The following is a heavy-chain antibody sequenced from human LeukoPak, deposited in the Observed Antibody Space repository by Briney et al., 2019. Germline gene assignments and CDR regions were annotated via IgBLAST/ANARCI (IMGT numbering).Heavy chain of an antibody. D-gene: IGHD5-12*01. J-gene: IGHJ4*02. Sequence: PSETLSLTCTVSGDSINNYYWSWIRQPPGKGLEWIGYIYYSGSTNYNPSLKSRVTISVATSKKQFSLKLSSVTAADTAVYYCARDHIGYGHFYYWGQGTLVTVSS. CDR3: ARDHIGYGHFYY. CDR2: IYYSGST. CDR1: GDSINNYY. V-gene: IGHV4-59*01.